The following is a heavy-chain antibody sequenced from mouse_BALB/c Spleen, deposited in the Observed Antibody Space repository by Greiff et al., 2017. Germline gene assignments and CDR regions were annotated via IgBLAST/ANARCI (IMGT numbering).Heavy chain of an antibody. V-gene: IGHV5-6-5*01. CDR3: ARGGLPFDY. D-gene: IGHD3-1*01. Sequence: EVKLMESGGGLVKPGGSLKLSCAASGFTFSSYAMSWVRQTPEKRLEWVASISSGGSTYYPDSVKGRFTISRDNARNILYLQMSSLRSEDTAMYYCARGGLPFDYWGQGTTLTVSS. CDR1: GFTFSSYA. CDR2: ISSGGST. J-gene: IGHJ2*01.